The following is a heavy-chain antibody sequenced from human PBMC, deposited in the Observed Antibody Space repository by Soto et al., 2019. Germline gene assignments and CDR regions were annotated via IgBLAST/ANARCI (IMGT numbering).Heavy chain of an antibody. D-gene: IGHD6-13*01. Sequence: GGSLRLSCAASGFTFDDYGMSWVRQAPGKGLEWVSGINWNGGSTGYADSVKGRFTISRDNAKNSLYLQMNSLRAEDTALYHCARGIAAAGTRYYYYYYMDVWGKGTTVTVSS. V-gene: IGHV3-20*01. J-gene: IGHJ6*03. CDR2: INWNGGST. CDR3: ARGIAAAGTRYYYYYYMDV. CDR1: GFTFDDYG.